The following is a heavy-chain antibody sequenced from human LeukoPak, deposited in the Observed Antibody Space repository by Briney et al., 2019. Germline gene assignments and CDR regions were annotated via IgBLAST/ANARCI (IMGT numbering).Heavy chain of an antibody. J-gene: IGHJ4*02. CDR3: ARPTMVRGVIDY. V-gene: IGHV4-39*01. Sequence: SETLSLTCTVSGGSISSSSYYWGWIRQPPGKGLEWIGSIYYSGSTYYNPSLKSRVTISVDTSKNQFSLKLSSVTAADTAVYYCARPTMVRGVIDYWGQGTLVTVPS. CDR1: GGSISSSSYY. CDR2: IYYSGST. D-gene: IGHD3-10*01.